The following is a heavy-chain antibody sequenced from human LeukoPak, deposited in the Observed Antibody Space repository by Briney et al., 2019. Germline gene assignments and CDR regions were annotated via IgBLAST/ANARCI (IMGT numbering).Heavy chain of an antibody. CDR3: AREFRGAAADISGYYYYYMDV. CDR1: GGSISSSSYY. D-gene: IGHD6-13*01. Sequence: SETLSLTCTVSGGSISSSSYYWGWIRQPPGKGLEWIGSIYYSGSTYYNPSLKSRVTISVDTSKNQFSLKLSSVTAADTAVYYCAREFRGAAADISGYYYYYMDVWGKGTTVTVSS. V-gene: IGHV4-39*07. J-gene: IGHJ6*03. CDR2: IYYSGST.